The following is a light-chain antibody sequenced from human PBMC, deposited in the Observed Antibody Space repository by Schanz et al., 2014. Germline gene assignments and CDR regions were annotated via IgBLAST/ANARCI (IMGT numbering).Light chain of an antibody. Sequence: QSALTQPASVSGSPGQSITISCTGTSGDVGAYNYVSWYQQHPGKAPKLMIYEVSKRPSGVPDRFSGSKSGNTASLTVSGLQAEDDADYYCCSYAGSPYVFGTGTKLTVL. V-gene: IGLV2-8*01. CDR1: SGDVGAYNY. J-gene: IGLJ1*01. CDR3: CSYAGSPYV. CDR2: EVS.